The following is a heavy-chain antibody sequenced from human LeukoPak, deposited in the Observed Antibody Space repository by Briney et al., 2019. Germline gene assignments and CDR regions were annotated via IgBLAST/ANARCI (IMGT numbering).Heavy chain of an antibody. CDR2: IKEDGSTK. Sequence: GGSLRLSCAASGFTFSKFWRSWVRQAPGKGLEWVANIKEDGSTKHYVDSVKGRFTISRDNAKNSLSLQMNYLRVEDTAVYYCATSDDSAATYWGQGTLVTVSS. CDR3: ATSDDSAATY. CDR1: GFTFSKFW. J-gene: IGHJ4*02. D-gene: IGHD6-25*01. V-gene: IGHV3-7*01.